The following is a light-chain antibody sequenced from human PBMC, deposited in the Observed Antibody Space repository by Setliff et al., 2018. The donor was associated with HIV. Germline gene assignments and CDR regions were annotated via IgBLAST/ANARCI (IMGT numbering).Light chain of an antibody. J-gene: IGKJ1*01. V-gene: IGKV4-1*01. Sequence: DIVMTQSPDSLAVSPGERASINCTTTQSVLYSSNNKNYLGLYQQKPGQPPKLLIYWASTRESGVPYRFSGSGSGTDFTLTISSLQAEEVAVYYCQQYYGTLPTFGQGTKVDIK. CDR1: QSVLYSSNNKNY. CDR2: WAS. CDR3: QQYYGTLPT.